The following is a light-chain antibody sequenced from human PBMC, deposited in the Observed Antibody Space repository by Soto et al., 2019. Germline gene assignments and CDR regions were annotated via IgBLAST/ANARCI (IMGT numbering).Light chain of an antibody. Sequence: DIQMTQSPSSVSASVGDRVTITCRASQDISGWLAWYQQKPGRAPKLLIYAASSLQSGVPTRFAGNGSGTSFTLTITSLQPEDFATYYCLQADTFPITFGQGTRLAVK. CDR3: LQADTFPIT. V-gene: IGKV1-12*01. CDR1: QDISGW. J-gene: IGKJ5*01. CDR2: AAS.